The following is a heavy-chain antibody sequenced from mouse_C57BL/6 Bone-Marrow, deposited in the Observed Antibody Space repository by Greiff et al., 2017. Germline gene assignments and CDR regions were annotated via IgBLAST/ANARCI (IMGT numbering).Heavy chain of an antibody. CDR1: GYTFTSYW. D-gene: IGHD2-1*01. CDR3: AREGGYYPWIAY. Sequence: QVQLKQSGAELVKPGASVKLSCKASGYTFTSYWMHWVKQRPGQGLEWIGMIHPNSGSTNYNEKFKSKATLTVDTSSSTAYMQLSSLTSEDSAVYYCAREGGYYPWIAYGGQGTLVTVSA. CDR2: IHPNSGST. V-gene: IGHV1-64*01. J-gene: IGHJ3*01.